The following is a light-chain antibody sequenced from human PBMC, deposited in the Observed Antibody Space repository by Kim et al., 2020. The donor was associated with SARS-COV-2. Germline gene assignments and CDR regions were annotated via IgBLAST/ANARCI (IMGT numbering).Light chain of an antibody. CDR2: DDS. CDR3: QVWESTTWDHTVV. Sequence: SYELTQPPSVSVAPGETASITCGGDNIASKSVHWYQQKSGQAPVLVISDDSNRPSGVPDRVSGSNSGNTATLTISRVEAGDEAAYYCQVWESTTWDHTVVFGGGTQLTVL. CDR1: NIASKS. V-gene: IGLV3-21*02. J-gene: IGLJ3*02.